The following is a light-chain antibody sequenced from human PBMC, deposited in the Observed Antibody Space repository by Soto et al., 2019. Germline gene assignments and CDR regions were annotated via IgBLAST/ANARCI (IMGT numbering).Light chain of an antibody. CDR2: DVS. CDR1: QSVRSN. J-gene: IGKJ4*01. Sequence: EIVLTQSPATLSVSPGERATLSCRASQSVRSNLAWYQQKPGQAPRLLIFDVSTRATNIPARFSGSGSGTEFTLTISSLQSEDFAVYYCQQYINWPPLTFGGGTKLDIK. CDR3: QQYINWPPLT. V-gene: IGKV3-15*01.